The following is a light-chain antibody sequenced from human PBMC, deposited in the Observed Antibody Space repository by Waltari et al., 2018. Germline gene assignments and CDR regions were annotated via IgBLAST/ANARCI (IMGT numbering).Light chain of an antibody. Sequence: SSELTQEPAVSVALGQTVSITCQGDSLRTHYSILYQQRPGQAPILILYGQDNRPSGIPDRFSGSTSGNTASLTITGAQAEDEADYYCLSRDTTSTRVFGGGTRLTV. CDR3: LSRDTTSTRV. CDR1: SLRTHY. V-gene: IGLV3-19*01. CDR2: GQD. J-gene: IGLJ3*02.